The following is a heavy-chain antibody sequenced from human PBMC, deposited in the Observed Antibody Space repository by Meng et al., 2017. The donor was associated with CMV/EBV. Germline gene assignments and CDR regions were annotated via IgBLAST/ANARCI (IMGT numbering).Heavy chain of an antibody. CDR2: IYSGGST. CDR1: GFTVSSNY. J-gene: IGHJ6*02. D-gene: IGHD3-3*01. CDR3: ARDGLRFLDGMDV. Sequence: GESLKISCAASGFTVSSNYMSWVRQAPGKGLEWVSVIYSGGSTYYADSVKGRFTISRDNSKNTLYLQMNSLRAEDTAVYYCARDGLRFLDGMDVWGQGTTVTVS. V-gene: IGHV3-53*01.